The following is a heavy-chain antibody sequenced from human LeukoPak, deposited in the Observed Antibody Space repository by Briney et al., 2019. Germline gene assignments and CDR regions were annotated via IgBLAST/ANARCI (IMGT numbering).Heavy chain of an antibody. Sequence: GGSLRLSCAASGFTFSSYAMSWVRQAPGKGLEWVSAISGSGGSTYYADSVKGRFTISRDNSKNTLYLQMNSLRAEDTAVYYCAKGTRGNYYYGMDVWGQGTTVTVSS. CDR1: GFTFSSYA. J-gene: IGHJ6*02. CDR2: ISGSGGST. V-gene: IGHV3-23*01. CDR3: AKGTRGNYYYGMDV. D-gene: IGHD1-1*01.